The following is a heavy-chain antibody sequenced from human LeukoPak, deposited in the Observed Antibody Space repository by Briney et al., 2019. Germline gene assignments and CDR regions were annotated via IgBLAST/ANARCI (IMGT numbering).Heavy chain of an antibody. CDR1: GFIFSSYA. V-gene: IGHV3-23*01. CDR3: ATCFRGNSRYYFDN. D-gene: IGHD2-15*01. J-gene: IGHJ4*02. CDR2: VSVNGVNT. Sequence: GGSLRLSCAASGFIFSSYAMVWVRQAPGKGLEWVSTVSVNGVNTYYADSVKSRFTISRDDSRSTVYLQMSSLRDDDTAFYYCATCFRGNSRYYFDNWGQGALVTVSS.